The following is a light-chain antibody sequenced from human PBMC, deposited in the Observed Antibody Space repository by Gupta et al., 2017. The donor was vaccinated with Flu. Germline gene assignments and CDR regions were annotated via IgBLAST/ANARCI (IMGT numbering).Light chain of an antibody. J-gene: IGLJ2*01. V-gene: IGLV3-21*02. CDR1: RSGNRG. CDR2: DNS. Sequence: TASGSSKAKRSGNRGVGGCQQRPGNAPTLMVYDNSKPPSGMPRRFSGYNSGKAATLTISRNEAGDEDDYYCQVGERVTHTVVFGGGTKLTVL. CDR3: QVGERVTHTVV.